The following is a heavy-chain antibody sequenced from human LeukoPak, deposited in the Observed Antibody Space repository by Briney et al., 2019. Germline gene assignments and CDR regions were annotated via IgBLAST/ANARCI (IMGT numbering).Heavy chain of an antibody. V-gene: IGHV4-61*01. CDR1: SGSISTSNYY. J-gene: IGHJ5*02. CDR2: IYYSGST. D-gene: IGHD3-16*01. Sequence: PSETLSLTCTVSSGSISTSNYYWNWIRQPPGKGLEWIGYIYYSGSTNYNPSLKSRVTISVDTSKNQFSLNLTSVTAADTAVYYCARFTPQGYGWGGYNRFDPWGQGTLVIVSS. CDR3: ARFTPQGYGWGGYNRFDP.